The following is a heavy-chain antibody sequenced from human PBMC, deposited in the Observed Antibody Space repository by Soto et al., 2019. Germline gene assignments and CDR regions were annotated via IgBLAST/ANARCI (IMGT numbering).Heavy chain of an antibody. CDR2: FDPEDGET. V-gene: IGHV1-24*01. CDR3: VSEDGTATSSPWFDP. D-gene: IGHD2-15*01. J-gene: IGHJ5*02. CDR1: GYTFSEIS. Sequence: SVKVSCKVSGYTFSEISIHWVRQAPAKGLEWMGGFDPEDGETIYAQNFQGRGTMTEDTSTDTAYMELSSIRSEATAVYFCVSEDGTATSSPWFDPWGQGTLVTVSS.